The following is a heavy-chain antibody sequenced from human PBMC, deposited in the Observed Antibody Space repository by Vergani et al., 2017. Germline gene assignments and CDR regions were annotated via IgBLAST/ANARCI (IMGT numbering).Heavy chain of an antibody. V-gene: IGHV5-51*03. Sequence: EVQLVQSGAEVKKPGESLKISCEASGYSFTNYWVAWVRQMPGKGLDWMGIIYPSNSETKYSPSFQGQVTFSADKSISTAYLQWSSLKASDTAMYYCARRLNTAMAKYYFDYWGQGTLVTVSS. J-gene: IGHJ4*02. CDR3: ARRLNTAMAKYYFDY. D-gene: IGHD5-18*01. CDR2: IYPSNSET. CDR1: GYSFTNYW.